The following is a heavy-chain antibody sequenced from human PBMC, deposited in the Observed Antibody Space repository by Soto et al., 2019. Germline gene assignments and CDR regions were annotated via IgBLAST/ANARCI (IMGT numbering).Heavy chain of an antibody. Sequence: GESLKISCQGSGYSFTSYWISWVRQIPGKGLEWMGRIDPSDSYTNYSPPSQGHVTISADKSISTAYLQWSSLKASDTAIYYCARPDCSRTSCYNGVAFDIWGQGTMVTVSS. J-gene: IGHJ3*02. CDR1: GYSFTSYW. D-gene: IGHD2-2*02. V-gene: IGHV5-10-1*01. CDR3: ARPDCSRTSCYNGVAFDI. CDR2: IDPSDSYT.